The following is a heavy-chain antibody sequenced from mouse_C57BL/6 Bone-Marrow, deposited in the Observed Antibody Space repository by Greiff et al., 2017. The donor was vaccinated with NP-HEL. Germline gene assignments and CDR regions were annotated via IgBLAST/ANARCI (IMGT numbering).Heavy chain of an antibody. V-gene: IGHV1-47*01. D-gene: IGHD1-1*01. J-gene: IGHJ4*01. Sequence: VKLQESGAELVKPGASVKMSCKASGYTFTTYPIEWMKQNHGKSLEWIGNFHPYNDDTKYNEKFKGKATLTVEKSSSTVYLELSRLTSDDSAVYYCARGIYYYGSIYAMDYWGQGTSVTVSS. CDR1: GYTFTTYP. CDR3: ARGIYYYGSIYAMDY. CDR2: FHPYNDDT.